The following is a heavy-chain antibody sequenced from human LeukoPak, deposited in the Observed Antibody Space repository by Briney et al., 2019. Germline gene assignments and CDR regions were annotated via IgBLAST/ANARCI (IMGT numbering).Heavy chain of an antibody. V-gene: IGHV3-74*01. D-gene: IGHD2-21*02. CDR2: INSDGSST. J-gene: IGHJ6*03. Sequence: GGSLRLSCAASGFTFSSYWMHWVRQAPGKGLVWVSRINSDGSSTSYADSVKGRFTISRDNAKNTLYLQMNSLRAEDTTVYYCAKLLRPYYYYYYMDVWGKGTTVTVSS. CDR1: GFTFSSYW. CDR3: AKLLRPYYYYYYMDV.